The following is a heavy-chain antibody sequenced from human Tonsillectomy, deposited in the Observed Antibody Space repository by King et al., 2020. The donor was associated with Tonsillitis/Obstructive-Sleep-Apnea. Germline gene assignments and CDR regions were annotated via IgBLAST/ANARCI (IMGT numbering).Heavy chain of an antibody. D-gene: IGHD2-15*01. CDR2: IYYSGST. CDR3: AREGRISYYFDY. CDR1: GGSISSYY. V-gene: IGHV4-59*01. J-gene: IGHJ4*02. Sequence: VQLQESGPGLVKPSETLSLTCTVSGGSISSYYWSWIRQPPGKELEWIGYIYYSGSTNYNPSLKSRVTISVDTSKNQFSLKLSSVTAADTAVYYCAREGRISYYFDYWGQGTLVTVSS.